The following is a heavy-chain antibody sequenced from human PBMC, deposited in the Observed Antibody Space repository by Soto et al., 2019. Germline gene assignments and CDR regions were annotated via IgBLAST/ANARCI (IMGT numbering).Heavy chain of an antibody. CDR3: ARETIVVVPAAPAYYYYMDV. D-gene: IGHD2-2*01. V-gene: IGHV1-18*01. J-gene: IGHJ6*03. CDR2: ISAYNGNT. Sequence: QVQLVQSGAEVKKPGASVKVSCKASGYTFTSYGISWVRQAPGQGLEWMGWISAYNGNTNYAQKLQGRVTMTTDTSTSTAYIELRSLRSDDTAVYYCARETIVVVPAAPAYYYYMDVWGKGTTVTVSS. CDR1: GYTFTSYG.